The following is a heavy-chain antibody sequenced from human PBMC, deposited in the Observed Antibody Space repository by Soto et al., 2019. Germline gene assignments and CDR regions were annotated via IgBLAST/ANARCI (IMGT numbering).Heavy chain of an antibody. D-gene: IGHD6-19*01. CDR1: GFTFDDYT. CDR2: ISWDGGST. Sequence: PVGSLRLSCAASGFTFDDYTMHWVRQAPGKGLEWVSLISWDGGSTYYADSVKGRFTISRDNSKNSLYLQMNSLRTEDTALYYCAKDIGGYSSGWYSGTSFDYWGQGTLVTVSS. V-gene: IGHV3-43*01. J-gene: IGHJ4*02. CDR3: AKDIGGYSSGWYSGTSFDY.